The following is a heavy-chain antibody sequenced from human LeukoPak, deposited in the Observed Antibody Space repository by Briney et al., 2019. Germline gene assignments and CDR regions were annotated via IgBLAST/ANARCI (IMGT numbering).Heavy chain of an antibody. V-gene: IGHV4-4*02. CDR1: GGSISSSNW. D-gene: IGHD6-19*01. CDR3: ARRSGSGWAYFDC. CDR2: IYHSGST. Sequence: SGTLSLTCAVSGGSISSSNWWSWVRQPPGKGPEWIGEIYHSGSTNYNAALRSRVTISVDNSQNQFSLTLSSVTAADTAVYYCARRSGSGWAYFDCWGQGTLVSVSS. J-gene: IGHJ4*02.